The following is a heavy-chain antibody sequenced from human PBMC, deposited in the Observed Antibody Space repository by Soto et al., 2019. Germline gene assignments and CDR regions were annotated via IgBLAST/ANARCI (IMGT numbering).Heavy chain of an antibody. CDR3: ARDLDYDSSVSDAFDI. CDR1: GGSISSYY. D-gene: IGHD3-22*01. V-gene: IGHV4-59*01. J-gene: IGHJ3*02. CDR2: IYYSGST. Sequence: SETLSLTCTVSGGSISSYYWSWIRQPPGKGLEWIGYIYYSGSTNYNPSLKSRVTISVDTSKNQFSLKLSSVTAADMAVYYCARDLDYDSSVSDAFDIWGQGTMVTVSS.